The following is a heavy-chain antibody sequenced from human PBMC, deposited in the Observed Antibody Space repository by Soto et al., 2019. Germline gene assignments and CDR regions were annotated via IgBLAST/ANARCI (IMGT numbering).Heavy chain of an antibody. D-gene: IGHD1-26*01. J-gene: IGHJ4*02. V-gene: IGHV1-8*01. CDR1: GYTFTSYD. CDR2: MNPNSGNT. CDR3: ARGSWELLLSAYYFDY. Sequence: ASVKVSCKASGYTFTSYDINWVRQATGQGLEWMGWMNPNSGNTGYAQKFQGRVTMTRNTSISTAYMELSSLRSEDTAVYYCARGSWELLLSAYYFDYWGQGTLVTVSS.